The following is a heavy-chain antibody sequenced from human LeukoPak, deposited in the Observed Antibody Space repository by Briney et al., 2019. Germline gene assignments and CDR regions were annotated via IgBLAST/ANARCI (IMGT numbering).Heavy chain of an antibody. J-gene: IGHJ4*02. Sequence: QSGGSLRLSCAASGFTFSSYAMNWVRQAPGKGLEWVSVISGSGGTTYYTDSVKGRFTISRDNSKNTLYLQMNSLRAEDTALYYCAKGSGYDFLGCFDYWGQGTLVTVSS. CDR3: AKGSGYDFLGCFDY. CDR1: GFTFSSYA. D-gene: IGHD5-12*01. V-gene: IGHV3-23*01. CDR2: ISGSGGTT.